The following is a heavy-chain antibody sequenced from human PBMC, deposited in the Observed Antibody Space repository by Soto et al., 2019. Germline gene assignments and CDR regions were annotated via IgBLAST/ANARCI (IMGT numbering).Heavy chain of an antibody. CDR3: ARLKFTYYYGVDV. J-gene: IGHJ6*02. Sequence: EVQLVESGGGLVQPGGSLRLSCAASGFTFSSYSMNWVRQAPGKGLEWVSHISSNSRTTNYADSVKGRFTIYRDNVKNSLYLQMDSLRDEDTAVYYCARLKFTYYYGVDVWGQGTMVTVSS. V-gene: IGHV3-48*02. CDR1: GFTFSSYS. CDR2: ISSNSRTT.